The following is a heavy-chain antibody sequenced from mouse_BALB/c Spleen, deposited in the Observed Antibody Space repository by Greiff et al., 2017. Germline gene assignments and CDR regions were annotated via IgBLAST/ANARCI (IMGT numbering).Heavy chain of an antibody. V-gene: IGHV5-12-1*01. CDR3: ARHPAY. Sequence: EVQVVESGGGLVKPGGSLKLSCAASGFAFSSYDMSWVRQTPEKRLEWVAYISSGGGSTYYPDTVKGRFTISRDNAKNTLYLQMSSLKSEDTAMYYCARHPAYWGQGTLVTVSA. CDR1: GFAFSSYD. J-gene: IGHJ3*01. CDR2: ISSGGGST.